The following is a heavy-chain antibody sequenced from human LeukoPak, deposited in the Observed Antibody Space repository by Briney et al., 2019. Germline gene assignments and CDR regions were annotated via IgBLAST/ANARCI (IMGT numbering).Heavy chain of an antibody. CDR1: GFTFSSYA. J-gene: IGHJ6*02. D-gene: IGHD3-10*01. CDR2: ISYDGSNK. Sequence: GGSLRLSCAASGFTFSSYAMRWVRQAPGKGLEWVAVISYDGSNKYYADSVKGRFTISRDNSKNTLYLQMNSLRAEDTAVYYCARDGVWFGESPGEYYYYYGMDVWGQGTTVTVSS. CDR3: ARDGVWFGESPGEYYYYYGMDV. V-gene: IGHV3-30*04.